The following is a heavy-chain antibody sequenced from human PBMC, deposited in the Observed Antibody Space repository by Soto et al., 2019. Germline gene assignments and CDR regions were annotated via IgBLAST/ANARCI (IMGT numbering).Heavy chain of an antibody. CDR3: ASRYFDWLTPLDY. V-gene: IGHV3-23*01. Sequence: EVQLLESGGGLVQPGGSLRLTCVASGLTLRSHAMSWVRQAPGKGLEWVAAISASGDNTYYTDSVKGRFIIFRDNSRNTLYLQMNSLRAEDTAVYYCASRYFDWLTPLDYWGQGTLVTVSS. CDR1: GLTLRSHA. D-gene: IGHD3-9*01. J-gene: IGHJ4*02. CDR2: ISASGDNT.